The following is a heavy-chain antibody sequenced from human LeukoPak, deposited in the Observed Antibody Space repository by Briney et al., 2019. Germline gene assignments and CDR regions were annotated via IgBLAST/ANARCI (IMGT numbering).Heavy chain of an antibody. CDR2: LRYDGSNK. Sequence: GGSLRLSCAASGFTFSNYGMHWDSQAPGKGLGREAFLRYDGSNKYYADSVKGRFTISRDNSKNTLYLQMDSLRAEDTAVYYCSKDGRGYSGYDLYYLDHWGQGTLVTVSS. D-gene: IGHD5-12*01. J-gene: IGHJ4*02. CDR1: GFTFSNYG. CDR3: SKDGRGYSGYDLYYLDH. V-gene: IGHV3-30*02.